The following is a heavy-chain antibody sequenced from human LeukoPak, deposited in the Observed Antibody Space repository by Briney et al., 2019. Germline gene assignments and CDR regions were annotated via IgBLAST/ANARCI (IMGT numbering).Heavy chain of an antibody. D-gene: IGHD1-26*01. V-gene: IGHV3-11*01. J-gene: IGHJ4*02. CDR3: ARVWELWTVFDY. Sequence: PGGSLRLFCAASGFTFSDYYMSWIRQATGKGLEWVSYISSSGSTIYYADSVKGRFTISRDNAKNSLYLQMNSLRAEDTAVYYCARVWELWTVFDYWGQGTLVTVSS. CDR2: ISSSGSTI. CDR1: GFTFSDYY.